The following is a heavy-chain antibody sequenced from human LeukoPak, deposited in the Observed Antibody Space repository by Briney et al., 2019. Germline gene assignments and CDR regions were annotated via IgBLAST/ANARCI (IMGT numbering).Heavy chain of an antibody. CDR2: ISSNGGST. D-gene: IGHD2-2*01. CDR1: GFTFSSYA. V-gene: IGHV3-64*01. J-gene: IGHJ3*02. Sequence: GGSLRLSCAASGFTFSSYAMSWVRQAPGKGLEYVSAISSNGGSTYYANSVKGRFTISRDNSKNTLYLQMGSLRAEDMAVYYCATTYCSSTSCYAQGAFDIWGQGTMVTVSS. CDR3: ATTYCSSTSCYAQGAFDI.